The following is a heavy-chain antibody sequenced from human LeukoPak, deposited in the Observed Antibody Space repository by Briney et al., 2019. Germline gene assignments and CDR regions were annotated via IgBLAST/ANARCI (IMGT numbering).Heavy chain of an antibody. CDR3: ARGRFSVATVDY. CDR1: GFSISSGYY. J-gene: IGHJ4*02. V-gene: IGHV4-38-2*02. Sequence: SETLSLTCTVSGFSISSGYYWGWIRQPPGKGLEWIGSIFHSGSTSYNPSLQSRVTMSVDTSKNLFSLKLSSVTAADTAVYYCARGRFSVATVDYWGQGTLVTVSS. D-gene: IGHD5-12*01. CDR2: IFHSGST.